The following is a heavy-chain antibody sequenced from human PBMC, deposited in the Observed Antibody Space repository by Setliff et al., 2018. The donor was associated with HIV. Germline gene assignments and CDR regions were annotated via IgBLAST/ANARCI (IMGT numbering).Heavy chain of an antibody. CDR3: AKGGYGGAYYVAGY. V-gene: IGHV4-4*07. CDR2: IYTSGST. CDR1: GGSISSYY. Sequence: SETLSLTCTVSGGSISSYYWSWIRQPAGKGLEWIGRIYTSGSTNYNPSLKSRFTIARDDSKNTVSLQMTNLGTGDTAMYYCAKGGYGGAYYVAGYWGQGTLVTVSS. J-gene: IGHJ4*02. D-gene: IGHD5-18*01.